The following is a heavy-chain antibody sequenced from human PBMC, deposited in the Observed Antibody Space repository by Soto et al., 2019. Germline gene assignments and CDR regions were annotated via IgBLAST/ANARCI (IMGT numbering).Heavy chain of an antibody. J-gene: IGHJ4*02. D-gene: IGHD5-12*01. CDR3: AKLLRSDYDMIFDY. CDR1: GFTFSPFV. Sequence: PGGSLRLSCAASGFTFSPFVLHWVRQAPGKGLEWVSIFSSSENRIFYADSVKGRFTISRDTSKNTLYLQMNGLRAEDTAVYYCAKLLRSDYDMIFDYWGQGTLVTVSS. CDR2: FSSSENRI. V-gene: IGHV3-23*05.